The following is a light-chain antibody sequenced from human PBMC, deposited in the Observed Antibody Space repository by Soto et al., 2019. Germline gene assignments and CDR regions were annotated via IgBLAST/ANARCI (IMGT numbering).Light chain of an antibody. J-gene: IGKJ5*01. CDR3: QQYTNWPPIT. V-gene: IGKV3-15*01. Sequence: ILLTQSPATLPVSPWERATLSCEASQSVGSNLAWFQQKPGQAPRLLIYGSSTRATGVPARFSGSGSGADFTLTISNLQSEDFAVYYCQQYTNWPPITFGQGTRLEIK. CDR2: GSS. CDR1: QSVGSN.